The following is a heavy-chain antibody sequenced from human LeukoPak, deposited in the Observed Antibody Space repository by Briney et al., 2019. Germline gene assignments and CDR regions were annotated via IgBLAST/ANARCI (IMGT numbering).Heavy chain of an antibody. CDR1: GGSISSYY. D-gene: IGHD2-15*01. Sequence: SETLSLTCTVSGGSISSYYWSWTRQPPGKGLEWIGYIYYSGSTNYNPSLKSRVTISVDTSKNQFSLKLSSVTAADTAVYYCARANRWSDAFDIWGQGTMVTVSS. V-gene: IGHV4-59*01. J-gene: IGHJ3*02. CDR3: ARANRWSDAFDI. CDR2: IYYSGST.